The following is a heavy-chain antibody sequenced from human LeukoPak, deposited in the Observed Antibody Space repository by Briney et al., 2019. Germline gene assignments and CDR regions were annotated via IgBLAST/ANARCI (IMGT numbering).Heavy chain of an antibody. J-gene: IGHJ5*02. D-gene: IGHD5-18*01. CDR3: VYRLPVDTHIYGNNWFDP. CDR1: GFSLTTSGVG. V-gene: IGHV2-5*01. CDR2: IYWNDDK. Sequence: SGPTLVKPTQTLTLTCTFSGFSLTTSGVGVGWIRQPPGKALEWLALIYWNDDKRYSPSLNSRLTITKDTSKNQVVLTMTNMDPVDTATYYCVYRLPVDTHIYGNNWFDPWGQGTPVTVSS.